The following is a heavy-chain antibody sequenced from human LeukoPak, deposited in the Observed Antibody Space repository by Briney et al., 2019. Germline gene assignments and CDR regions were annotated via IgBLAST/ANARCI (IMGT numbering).Heavy chain of an antibody. CDR2: IYPGDSDT. J-gene: IGHJ4*02. D-gene: IGHD3-10*01. CDR3: ARGFLPRYYYGSGSYLQYFDY. CDR1: GYSFTSYW. Sequence: GESLTISCKGSGYSFTSYWIGWVRQMPGKGLEWMGIIYPGDSDTRYSPSFQGQVTISANKSISTAYLQWSSLKASDAAMYYCARGFLPRYYYGSGSYLQYFDYWGQGTLVTVSS. V-gene: IGHV5-51*03.